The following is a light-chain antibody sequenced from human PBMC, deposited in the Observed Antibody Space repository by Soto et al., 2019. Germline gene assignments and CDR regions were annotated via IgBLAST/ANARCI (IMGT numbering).Light chain of an antibody. Sequence: EIVLTQSPATLSLSPGERATLSCRASQSISNFLAWYQHKPGQAPRLLIYDASNRPTGIPARFSGSGSGTNFTLTFSRLEHEDFAVYCCTQRSTSPPYTFGQGTKLEMK. J-gene: IGKJ2*01. CDR1: QSISNF. CDR2: DAS. CDR3: TQRSTSPPYT. V-gene: IGKV3-11*01.